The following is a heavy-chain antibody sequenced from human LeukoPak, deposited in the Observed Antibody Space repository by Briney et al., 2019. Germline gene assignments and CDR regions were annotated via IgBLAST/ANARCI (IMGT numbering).Heavy chain of an antibody. CDR3: ASITVTYFDY. V-gene: IGHV4-4*07. CDR1: GGSISSYY. J-gene: IGHJ4*02. CDR2: IYTSGST. D-gene: IGHD4-17*01. Sequence: PSETLSLTCTVSGGSISSYYWSWIRQPAGKGLEWIGRIYTSGSTNCNPSLKSRVTMSVDTSKSQFSLKLSSVTAADTAVYYCASITVTYFDYWGQGTLVTVSS.